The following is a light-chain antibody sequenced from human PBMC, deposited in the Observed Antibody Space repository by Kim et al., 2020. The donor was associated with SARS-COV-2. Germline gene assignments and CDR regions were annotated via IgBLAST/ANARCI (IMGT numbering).Light chain of an antibody. CDR1: ALPEKQ. V-gene: IGLV3-25*03. J-gene: IGLJ1*01. CDR3: QSEDGSGTYV. CDR2: KDS. Sequence: SYELTQPPSVSVSPGQTARITCSGDALPEKQTYWYQQKSGQAPLLLIYKDSERPSGIPGRFSGSSSGTTVTLTISGVQAEDDADYYCQSEDGSGTYVFGT.